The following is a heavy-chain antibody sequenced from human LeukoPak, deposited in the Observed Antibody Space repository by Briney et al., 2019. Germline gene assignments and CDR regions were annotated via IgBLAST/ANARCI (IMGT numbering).Heavy chain of an antibody. CDR2: VSGSGGGT. J-gene: IGHJ4*02. D-gene: IGHD2-15*01. Sequence: PGGSLILSCAASGFTFSNYAMSWVRQAPGKGLEWVSGVSGSGGGTYYADSVKGRFAISRDNSKNTLSLQMNSLRAEDTAAYYCARSGGTYYFDCWGQGTLVTVSS. V-gene: IGHV3-23*01. CDR3: ARSGGTYYFDC. CDR1: GFTFSNYA.